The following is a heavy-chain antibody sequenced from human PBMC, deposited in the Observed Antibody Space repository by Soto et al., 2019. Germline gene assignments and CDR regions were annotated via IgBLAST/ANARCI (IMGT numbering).Heavy chain of an antibody. CDR2: ITSTSYI. V-gene: IGHV3-21*01. CDR3: VREPGLVDTTMSGGND. D-gene: IGHD5-18*01. CDR1: GFNYSNYT. J-gene: IGHJ4*02. Sequence: GGSLRLSCAASGFNYSNYTMGWVRQAPGMGLEWVSSITSTSYIYYSDSAKGRFTISRDNAKNSLYLQMNSLTAGDTAVYHCVREPGLVDTTMSGGNDWGQGTLVTVSS.